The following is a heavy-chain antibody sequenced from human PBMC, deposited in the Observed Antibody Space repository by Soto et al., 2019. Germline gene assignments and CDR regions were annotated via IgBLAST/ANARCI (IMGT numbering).Heavy chain of an antibody. CDR3: ARKGGRRGENNWFDP. D-gene: IGHD3-16*01. V-gene: IGHV4-39*01. J-gene: IGHJ5*02. Sequence: SETLSLTCTVSGGSISSSSYYWGWIRQPPGKGLEWIGSIYYSGSTYYNPSLKSRVTISVDTSKNQFSLKLSSVTAADTAVYYCARKGGRRGENNWFDPWGQGTLVT. CDR1: GGSISSSSYY. CDR2: IYYSGST.